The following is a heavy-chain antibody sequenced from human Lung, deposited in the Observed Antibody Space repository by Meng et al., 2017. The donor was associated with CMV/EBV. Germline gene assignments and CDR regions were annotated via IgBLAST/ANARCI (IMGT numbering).Heavy chain of an antibody. CDR2: INNSGGRT. D-gene: IGHD6-13*01. Sequence: CAASGFVLSSYDMSWVRLAPGKGPEWVSDINNSGGRTYYVDSVRGRFTISRDNSKDALFLQMNSLRAEDTAVYYCARAGGASWYDYWGQGTLVTVSS. CDR1: GFVLSSYD. CDR3: ARAGGASWYDY. V-gene: IGHV3-23*01. J-gene: IGHJ4*02.